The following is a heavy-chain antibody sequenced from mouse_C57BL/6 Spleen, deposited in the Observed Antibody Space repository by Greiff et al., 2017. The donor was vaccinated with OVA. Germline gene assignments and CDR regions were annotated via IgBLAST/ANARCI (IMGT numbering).Heavy chain of an antibody. Sequence: EVKLMESGEGLVKPGGSLKLSCAASGFTFSSYAMSWVRQTPEKRLEWVAYISSGGDYIYYADTVKGRFTISRDNARNTLYLQMSSLKSEDTAMYYCTGYGSWFAYWGQGTLVTVSA. CDR1: GFTFSSYA. J-gene: IGHJ3*01. CDR3: TGYGSWFAY. V-gene: IGHV5-9-1*02. D-gene: IGHD1-2*01. CDR2: ISSGGDYI.